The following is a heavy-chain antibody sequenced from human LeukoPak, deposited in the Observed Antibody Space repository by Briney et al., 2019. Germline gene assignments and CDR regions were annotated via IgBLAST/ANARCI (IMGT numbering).Heavy chain of an antibody. CDR1: GGSISSYY. CDR2: IYYSGST. CDR3: ARHRIALWLPFDY. V-gene: IGHV4-59*08. Sequence: PSETLSLTCTVSGGSISSYYWSWIRQPPGKGLEWIGYIYYSGSTYYNPSLKSRVTISVDTSKNQFSLKLSSVTAADTAVYYCARHRIALWLPFDYWGQGTLVTVSS. J-gene: IGHJ4*02. D-gene: IGHD5-18*01.